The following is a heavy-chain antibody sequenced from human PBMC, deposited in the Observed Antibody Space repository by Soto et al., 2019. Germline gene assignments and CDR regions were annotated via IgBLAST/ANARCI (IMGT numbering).Heavy chain of an antibody. CDR1: GGSFSGYY. CDR3: ARGDPTLQLSPRTFYYYPDV. J-gene: IGHJ6*03. Sequence: PSETLSLTCAVYGGSFSGYYWSWIRQPPGKGLEWIGEINHSGSTNYNPSLKSRVTISVDTSKNQFSLKLSSVTAADTAVYYCARGDPTLQLSPRTFYYYPDVCGKGSTVTVSS. V-gene: IGHV4-34*01. D-gene: IGHD1-7*01. CDR2: INHSGST.